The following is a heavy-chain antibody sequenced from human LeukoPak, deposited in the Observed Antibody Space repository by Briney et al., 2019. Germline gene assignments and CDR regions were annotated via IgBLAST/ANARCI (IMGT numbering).Heavy chain of an antibody. D-gene: IGHD2-21*01. CDR1: GFTFSSYA. V-gene: IGHV3-23*01. CDR2: ISGSAGST. J-gene: IGHJ5*02. CDR3: AKDGGLRWRGTLT. Sequence: PGGSLRLSCAASGFTFSSYAMSWVRQAPGKGLEWVSGISGSAGSTHYADSVKGRLTISRDNSKNTLYLQMNSLRAEDTAVYYCAKDGGLRWRGTLTWGQGTLVTVSS.